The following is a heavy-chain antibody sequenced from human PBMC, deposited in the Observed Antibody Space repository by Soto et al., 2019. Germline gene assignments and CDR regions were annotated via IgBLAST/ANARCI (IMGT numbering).Heavy chain of an antibody. CDR2: ISYDGSNE. CDR1: GFTFRSYG. V-gene: IGHV3-30*18. CDR3: AKEITVAGDFDY. J-gene: IGHJ4*01. Sequence: TGGSLRLSCVASGFTFRSYGIHWVRQAPGKGLEWVAVISYDGSNEYYADSVKGRFTISRDNSKNTLYLQMDSLRPEDTAVYYCAKEITVAGDFDYWGQGTLVTVSS. D-gene: IGHD6-19*01.